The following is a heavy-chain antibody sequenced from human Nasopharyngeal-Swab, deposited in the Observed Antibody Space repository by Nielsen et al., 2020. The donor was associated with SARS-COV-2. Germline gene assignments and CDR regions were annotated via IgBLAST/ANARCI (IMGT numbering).Heavy chain of an antibody. CDR2: IYYSGST. D-gene: IGHD6-19*01. J-gene: IGHJ4*02. CDR3: ARAHSSGWYYFDY. V-gene: IGHV4-59*01. Sequence: ESLKISCAASGFTFSDYYMSWIRQPPGKGLEWIGYIYYSGSTNYNPSLKSRVTISVDTSKNQLSLKLSSVTAADTAVYYCARAHSSGWYYFDYWGQGTLVTVSS. CDR1: GFTFSDYY.